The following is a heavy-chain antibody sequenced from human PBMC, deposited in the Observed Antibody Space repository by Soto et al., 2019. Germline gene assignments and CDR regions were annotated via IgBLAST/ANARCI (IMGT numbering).Heavy chain of an antibody. D-gene: IGHD6-19*01. CDR2: INHSGST. Sequence: QVQLQQWGAGLLKPSETLSLTCAVYGGSFSGYYWSWIRQPPGKGLEWIGEINHSGSTNYNPSLKSRVTISVDTSKNQFSLKLSSVTAADTAVYYCARESGWPDYYYYYGMDVWGQGTTVTVSS. J-gene: IGHJ6*02. V-gene: IGHV4-34*01. CDR3: ARESGWPDYYYYYGMDV. CDR1: GGSFSGYY.